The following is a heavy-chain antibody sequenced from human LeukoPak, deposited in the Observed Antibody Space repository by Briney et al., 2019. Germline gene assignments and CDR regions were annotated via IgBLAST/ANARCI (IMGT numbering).Heavy chain of an antibody. D-gene: IGHD4-17*01. CDR1: GFTFSSYG. J-gene: IGHJ6*02. CDR3: AKDLVGYGDYYYYGMDV. V-gene: IGHV3-30*02. Sequence: PGGSLRLSCAASGFTFSSYGMHWVRQAPGKGLEWVAFIRYDGSNKYYADSVKGRFTISRDNSKNTLYLQMNSLRAEDTAVYYCAKDLVGYGDYYYYGMDVWGQGTTVTVSS. CDR2: IRYDGSNK.